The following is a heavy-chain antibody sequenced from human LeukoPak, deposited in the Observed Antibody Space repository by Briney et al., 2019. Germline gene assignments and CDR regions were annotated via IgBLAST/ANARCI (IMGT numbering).Heavy chain of an antibody. CDR2: INSDGSST. J-gene: IGHJ3*02. Sequence: GGSLRLSCAASGFTFSSYAMSWVRQAPGKGLVWVSRINSDGSSTSYADSVKGRFTISRDNAKNTLYLQMNSLRAEDTAVYYCARDRIVGATIDAFDIWGQGTMVTVSS. CDR1: GFTFSSYA. CDR3: ARDRIVGATIDAFDI. D-gene: IGHD1-26*01. V-gene: IGHV3-74*01.